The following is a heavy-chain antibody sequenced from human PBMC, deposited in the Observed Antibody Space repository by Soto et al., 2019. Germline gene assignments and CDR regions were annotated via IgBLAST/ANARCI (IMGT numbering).Heavy chain of an antibody. D-gene: IGHD3-10*01. CDR1: GYTFTSYA. CDR2: INAGNGNT. Sequence: ASVKVSCKASGYTFTSYAMHWVRQAPGQRLEWMGWINAGNGNTKYSQKFQGRVTITRDTSASTAYMELSSLRSEDTAVYYCARDYYGSGGDDYYYYYYMDVWGKGTTVTVSS. V-gene: IGHV1-3*01. J-gene: IGHJ6*03. CDR3: ARDYYGSGGDDYYYYYYMDV.